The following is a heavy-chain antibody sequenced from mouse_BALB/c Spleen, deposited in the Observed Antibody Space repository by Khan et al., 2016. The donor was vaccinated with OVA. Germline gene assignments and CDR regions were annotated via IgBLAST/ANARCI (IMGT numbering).Heavy chain of an antibody. J-gene: IGHJ1*01. CDR2: IAPANGNT. D-gene: IGHD6-1*01. CDR1: GFNIKDTY. V-gene: IGHV14-3*02. Sequence: VQLQQSGAELVKPGASVRLSCTASGFNIKDTYIHWVKQRPEQGLEWIGRIAPANGNTKYDQKFQDKATITSDTSSNTSYLQLSSLTSEDTAVSDCADASYDPRSFEGWGAGTTVTVSS. CDR3: ADASYDPRSFEG.